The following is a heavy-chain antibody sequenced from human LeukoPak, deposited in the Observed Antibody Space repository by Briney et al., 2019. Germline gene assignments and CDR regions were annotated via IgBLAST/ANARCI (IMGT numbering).Heavy chain of an antibody. CDR1: GFTFSSYG. CDR3: AKDGNFYDSSGYYEYYFDY. Sequence: GGSLRLSCAASGFTFSSYGMIWVRQAPGKGLEWVSGISGSGGSTYYADSVKGRFTISRDNSKNTLYLQMNSLRAEDTAVYYCAKDGNFYDSSGYYEYYFDYWGQGTLVTVSS. D-gene: IGHD3-22*01. J-gene: IGHJ4*02. V-gene: IGHV3-23*01. CDR2: ISGSGGST.